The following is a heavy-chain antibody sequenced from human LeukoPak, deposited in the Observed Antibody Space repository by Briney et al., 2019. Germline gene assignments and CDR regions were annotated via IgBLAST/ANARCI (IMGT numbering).Heavy chain of an antibody. J-gene: IGHJ3*02. D-gene: IGHD3-22*01. Sequence: EAGRSLRLSCAASGFTFDDYAMHWVRQAPGKGLEWVSGISWNSGSIGYADSVKGRFTISRDNAKNSLYPQMNSLRAEDMALYYCAGYHDSSGYHEGGAFDIWGQGTMVTVSS. V-gene: IGHV3-9*03. CDR2: ISWNSGSI. CDR3: AGYHDSSGYHEGGAFDI. CDR1: GFTFDDYA.